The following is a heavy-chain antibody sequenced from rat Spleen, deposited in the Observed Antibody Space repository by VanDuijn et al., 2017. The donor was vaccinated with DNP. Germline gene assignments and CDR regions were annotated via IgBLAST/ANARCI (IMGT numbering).Heavy chain of an antibody. CDR1: GFSLTSYN. V-gene: IGHV2-30*01. CDR3: ARERVNAMDA. J-gene: IGHJ4*01. Sequence: QVQLKESGPGLVQPSQTLSLTCTVSGFSLTSYNVHWVRQPTGQGLEWMGMIWTDGNTDYNSALRSRMSISRDTSKSQVFLKMNSLQTEDTATYYCARERVNAMDAWGQGTSVTVSS. CDR2: IWTDGNT. D-gene: IGHD1-11*01.